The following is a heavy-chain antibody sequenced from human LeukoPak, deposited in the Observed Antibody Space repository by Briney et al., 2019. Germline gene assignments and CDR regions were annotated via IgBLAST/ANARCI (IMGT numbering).Heavy chain of an antibody. CDR2: ISYDGSNQ. J-gene: IGHJ3*02. CDR3: ARGCSSANCYAAGHAFDI. CDR1: GFTFSSYS. V-gene: IGHV3-30*03. D-gene: IGHD2-2*01. Sequence: PGGSLRLSCEASGFTFSSYSMNWVRQAPGKGLEWVAVISYDGSNQYYADSVKGRFTISRDNAKKSLYLQMNSLRVEDTAVYYCARGCSSANCYAAGHAFDIWGQGTMVTVSS.